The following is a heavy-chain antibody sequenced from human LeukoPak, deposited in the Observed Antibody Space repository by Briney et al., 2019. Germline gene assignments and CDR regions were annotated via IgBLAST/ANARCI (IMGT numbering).Heavy chain of an antibody. CDR2: INPNSGGT. D-gene: IGHD5-12*01. Sequence: ASVKVSCNASGYTFTGYYIHWVRQAPGQGLEWMAWINPNSGGTKYAQKFQGRVTMTRDTSISTAYMELSRLTSDDTAVYYCARTWGGYSGYDSDYWGQGTLVTVSS. V-gene: IGHV1-2*02. CDR3: ARTWGGYSGYDSDY. CDR1: GYTFTGYY. J-gene: IGHJ4*02.